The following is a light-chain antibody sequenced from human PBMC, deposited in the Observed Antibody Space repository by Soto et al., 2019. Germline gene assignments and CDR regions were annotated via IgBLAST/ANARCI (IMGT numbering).Light chain of an antibody. J-gene: IGKJ5*01. CDR2: DAS. Sequence: EIVLTQSPATLSLSPGERATLSCRASQSVSSYLAWYHQKPGQAPRLLIYDASNRATGIPARFSGSGSGTDFTLTISVLEPEDVAVYYCQQRSNWPPTFGQGTRLEI. CDR3: QQRSNWPPT. CDR1: QSVSSY. V-gene: IGKV3-11*01.